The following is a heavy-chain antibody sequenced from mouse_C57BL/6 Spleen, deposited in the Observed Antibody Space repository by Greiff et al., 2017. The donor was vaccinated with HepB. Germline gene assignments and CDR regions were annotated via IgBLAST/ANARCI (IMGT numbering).Heavy chain of an antibody. CDR2: ISYDGSN. J-gene: IGHJ2*01. Sequence: DVKLVESGPGLVKPSQSLSLTCSVTGYSITSGYYWNWIRQFPGNKLEWMGYISYDGSNNYNPSLKNRISITRDTSKNQFFLKLNSVTTEDTATYYCARGLSYYYGSSDGYFDYWGQGTTLTVSS. D-gene: IGHD1-1*01. CDR3: ARGLSYYYGSSDGYFDY. V-gene: IGHV3-6*01. CDR1: GYSITSGYY.